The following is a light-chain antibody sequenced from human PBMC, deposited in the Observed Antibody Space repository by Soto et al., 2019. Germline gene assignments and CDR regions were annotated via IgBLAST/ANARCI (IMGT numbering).Light chain of an antibody. CDR2: AAS. Sequence: DIRVTQSPSSLSASVGDRVTITCRASQSISNYLNWYQQKPGKAPNLLIYAASSLQNGVPSRFSGSGSGTVFTLTISSLQPEDFATYYCQQYYRTPPFTFGPGTKVDIK. CDR1: QSISNY. V-gene: IGKV1-39*01. J-gene: IGKJ3*01. CDR3: QQYYRTPPFT.